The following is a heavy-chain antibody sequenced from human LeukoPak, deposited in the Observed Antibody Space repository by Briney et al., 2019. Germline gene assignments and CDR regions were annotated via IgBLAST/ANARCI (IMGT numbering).Heavy chain of an antibody. CDR1: GGSFSGYY. Sequence: SETLSLTCAVYGGSFSGYYWSWIRQPPGKGLEWIGEINHSGSTNYNPSLKSRVTMSIDTSKNQFSLRLSSVTAADTAVYYCARGNSAWGYYMDVWGKGTTVIVSS. V-gene: IGHV4-34*01. J-gene: IGHJ6*03. D-gene: IGHD1-7*01. CDR2: INHSGST. CDR3: ARGNSAWGYYMDV.